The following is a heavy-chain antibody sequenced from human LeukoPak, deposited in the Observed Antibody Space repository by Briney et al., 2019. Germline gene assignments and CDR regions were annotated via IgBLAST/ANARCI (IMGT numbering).Heavy chain of an antibody. Sequence: SQTLSLTCTVSGGSISSGGYYWSWIPQHPGKGLEWIGYIYYSGSTYYNPSLKSRVTISVDTSKNQFSLKLSSVTAADTAVYYCATLVATTPYYYYGMDVWGKGTTVTVSS. D-gene: IGHD5-12*01. CDR1: GGSISSGGYY. CDR3: ATLVATTPYYYYGMDV. CDR2: IYYSGST. V-gene: IGHV4-31*03. J-gene: IGHJ6*04.